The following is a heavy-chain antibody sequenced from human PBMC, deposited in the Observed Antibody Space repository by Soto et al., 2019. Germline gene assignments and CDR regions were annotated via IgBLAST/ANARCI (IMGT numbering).Heavy chain of an antibody. CDR1: GYTFTRYG. V-gene: IGHV1-18*01. CDR3: ARVVGALGQWFDP. J-gene: IGHJ5*02. D-gene: IGHD1-26*01. CDR2: ISAYNGNT. Sequence: QVQLVQSGGEVKKPGASVKVSCKASGYTFTRYGISWVRQAPGQGLEWMGRISAYNGNTNYAQKLQGRGTMTTDTSTRTAYMELRSLRSDDTAVYYCARVVGALGQWFDPWGQGTLVSVSS.